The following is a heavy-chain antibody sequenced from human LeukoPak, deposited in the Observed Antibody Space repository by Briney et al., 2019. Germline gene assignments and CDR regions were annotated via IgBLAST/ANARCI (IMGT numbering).Heavy chain of an antibody. J-gene: IGHJ6*02. V-gene: IGHV4-59*01. CDR3: ARTRRPNCSSTSCSRPYYYYYGMDV. CDR1: GGSISSYY. D-gene: IGHD2-2*01. Sequence: SETLSLTCTVSGGSISSYYWSWIRQPPGKGLEWIGYIYYSGSTNYNPSLKSRVTISVDTSKNQFSLKLSSVTAADTAVYYCARTRRPNCSSTSCSRPYYYYYGMDVWGQGTTVTVSS. CDR2: IYYSGST.